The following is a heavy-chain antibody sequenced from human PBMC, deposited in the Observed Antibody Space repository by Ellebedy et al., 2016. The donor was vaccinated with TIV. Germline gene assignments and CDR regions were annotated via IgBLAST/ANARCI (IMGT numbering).Heavy chain of an antibody. Sequence: ASVKVSCKASGYTFTGYYMHWVRQAPGQGLEWMGIINPSGGSTSYAQKFQGRVTLTRDTSTSTACMELSSLRSDDTAVYYCARDGMRGGDFDYWGQGTLVTVSA. CDR3: ARDGMRGGDFDY. V-gene: IGHV1-46*03. D-gene: IGHD3-16*01. CDR2: INPSGGST. CDR1: GYTFTGYY. J-gene: IGHJ4*02.